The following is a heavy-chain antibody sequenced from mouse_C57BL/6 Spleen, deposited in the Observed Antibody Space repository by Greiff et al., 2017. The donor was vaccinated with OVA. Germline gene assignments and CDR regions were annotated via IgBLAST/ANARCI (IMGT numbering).Heavy chain of an antibody. CDR1: GYTFTDSD. Sequence: QVQLQQSGAELVRPGASVTLSCKASGYTFTDSDMLWVTQTPVHGLEWIRAIDPGTGGTASDKKFKGKAILSADKSSSTAYMEIRRLTFEDSADYCGTRSYYRNWAEYADWGQGTLVTVA. V-gene: IGHV1-15*01. CDR2: IDPGTGGT. D-gene: IGHD2-5*01. J-gene: IGHJ3*01. CDR3: TRSYYRNWAEYAD.